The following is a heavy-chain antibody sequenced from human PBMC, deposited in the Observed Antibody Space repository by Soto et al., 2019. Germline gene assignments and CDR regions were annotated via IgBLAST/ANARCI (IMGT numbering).Heavy chain of an antibody. CDR2: ISDRGQSG. Sequence: PGRSLRLAREASGFTFSSYAMSWVRHAPGKGREWVSSISDRGQSGIFADSVKGRFTSPRVNSENTLHLQMNSLRAEGTAVYYCAKDLTMVRDVGWFDPWGQGTLVTVSS. D-gene: IGHD3-10*01. V-gene: IGHV3-23*01. J-gene: IGHJ5*02. CDR3: AKDLTMVRDVGWFDP. CDR1: GFTFSSYA.